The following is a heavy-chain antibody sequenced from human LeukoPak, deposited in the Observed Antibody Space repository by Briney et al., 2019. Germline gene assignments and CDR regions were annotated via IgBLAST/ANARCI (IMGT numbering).Heavy chain of an antibody. CDR2: INWNGGST. CDR1: GFTFSSYS. V-gene: IGHV3-20*01. D-gene: IGHD6-19*01. J-gene: IGHJ5*02. CDR3: ARKISSGWSASWFDP. Sequence: GGSLRLSCAASGFTFSSYSMNWVRQAPGKGLEWVSGINWNGGSTGYADSVKGRFTISRDNAKNSLYLQMNSLRAEDTALYHCARKISSGWSASWFDPWGQGTLVTVSS.